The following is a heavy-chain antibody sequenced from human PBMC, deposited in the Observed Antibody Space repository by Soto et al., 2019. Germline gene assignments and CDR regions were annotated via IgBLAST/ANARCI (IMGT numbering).Heavy chain of an antibody. J-gene: IGHJ5*02. Sequence: SGPTLVNPTQTLTLNCAFSGFSLSTTGEGVCWFRHPPGKAPEWLAPIYWDDDVRYSPSLRNRLTITKDTSENQVVLTMTNIDPLDTATYYFVHIKLSNGAWFHXWGHVIPVTVP. CDR1: GFSLSTTGEG. CDR2: IYWDDDV. V-gene: IGHV2-5*02. CDR3: VHIKLSNGAWFHX. D-gene: IGHD1-20*01.